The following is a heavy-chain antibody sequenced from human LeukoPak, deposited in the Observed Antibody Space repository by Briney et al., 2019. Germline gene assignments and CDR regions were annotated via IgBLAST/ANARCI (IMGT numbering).Heavy chain of an antibody. D-gene: IGHD2-2*02. CDR3: AKVVPAAIRRLDAFDI. Sequence: GGSLRLSCAASGFTFSSYAMSWVRQAPGKGLEWVSAISGSGGSTYYADSVKGRFTISRDNSKSTLYLQMNSLRAEDTAVYYCAKVVPAAIRRLDAFDIWGQGTMVTVSS. V-gene: IGHV3-23*01. CDR2: ISGSGGST. J-gene: IGHJ3*02. CDR1: GFTFSSYA.